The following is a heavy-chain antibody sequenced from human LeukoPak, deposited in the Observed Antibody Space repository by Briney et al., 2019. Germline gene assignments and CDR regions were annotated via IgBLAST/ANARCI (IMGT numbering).Heavy chain of an antibody. D-gene: IGHD2-2*01. CDR2: ISGSGGST. J-gene: IGHJ4*02. Sequence: GGSLRLSCAASGFTFSSYAMSWVRQAPGKGLEWVSAISGSGGSTYYADSVKGRFTISKDNSKNTLYLQMNSLRAEDTAVYYCAKGVDGSRYYFDYWGQGTLVTVSS. V-gene: IGHV3-23*01. CDR3: AKGVDGSRYYFDY. CDR1: GFTFSSYA.